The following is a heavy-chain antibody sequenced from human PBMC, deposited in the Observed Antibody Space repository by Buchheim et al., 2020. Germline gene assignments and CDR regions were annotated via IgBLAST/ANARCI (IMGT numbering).Heavy chain of an antibody. Sequence: EVQLVESGGGLVQPGGSLRLSCAASGFTFSSYSMNWVRQAPGKGLEWVSYISSSSSTIYYADSVKGRFTISRDNAKNSLYLQMNSLRAENTALYHCARAGGGSSGYYYAFDYWGQGTL. D-gene: IGHD3-22*01. V-gene: IGHV3-48*04. CDR3: ARAGGGSSGYYYAFDY. J-gene: IGHJ4*02. CDR2: ISSSSSTI. CDR1: GFTFSSYS.